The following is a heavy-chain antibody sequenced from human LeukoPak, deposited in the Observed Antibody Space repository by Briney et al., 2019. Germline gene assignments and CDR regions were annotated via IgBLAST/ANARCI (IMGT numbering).Heavy chain of an antibody. CDR3: ARDLATIAHYYYYMDV. J-gene: IGHJ6*03. CDR1: GFTVSSNY. V-gene: IGHV3-66*02. D-gene: IGHD5-12*01. Sequence: GGSLRLSCAASGFTVSSNYMSWVRQAPGKGLEWVSVIYSGGSTYYADSVKGRFTISRGNSKNTLYLQMNSLRAEDTAVYYCARDLATIAHYYYYMDVWGKGTTVTVSS. CDR2: IYSGGST.